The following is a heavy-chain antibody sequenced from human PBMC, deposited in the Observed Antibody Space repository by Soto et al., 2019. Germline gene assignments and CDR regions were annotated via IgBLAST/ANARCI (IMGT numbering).Heavy chain of an antibody. D-gene: IGHD2-15*01. CDR2: IGTAGDT. Sequence: EVQLVESGGGLVQPGGSLRLSCAASGFTFSSYDIHWVRQATGKGLEWVSAIGTAGDTYYPGSVKGRFTISRENAKNSLYLQMNSLRAEDTAVYYCARDRCSGGSCWYFDLWGRGTLVTVSS. CDR3: ARDRCSGGSCWYFDL. J-gene: IGHJ2*01. CDR1: GFTFSSYD. V-gene: IGHV3-13*01.